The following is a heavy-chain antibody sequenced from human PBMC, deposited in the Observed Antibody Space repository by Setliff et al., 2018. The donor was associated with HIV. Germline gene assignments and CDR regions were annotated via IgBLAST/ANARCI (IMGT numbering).Heavy chain of an antibody. CDR2: IYKSGTT. D-gene: IGHD2-21*02. J-gene: IGHJ4*02. Sequence: SETLSLTCSVSSGSVNSYHWSWIRQPPGKGLEWIGYIYKSGTTNYSPSLKSRVTISAGPSKNQFSLKLTSVTAADTAVYYCGRLSETAMASFDSWGQGILVTVSS. V-gene: IGHV4-59*08. CDR3: GRLSETAMASFDS. CDR1: SGSVNSYH.